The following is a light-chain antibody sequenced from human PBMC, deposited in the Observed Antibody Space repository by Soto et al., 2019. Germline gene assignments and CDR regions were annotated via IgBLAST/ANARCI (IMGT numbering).Light chain of an antibody. J-gene: IGKJ2*01. Sequence: DIQMTQSPSTLSASVGDRVTITCRASQSISNWLAWYQQKPGKATKLLIYKASNLENGVPSRFSGSASGTEFTLTISNLQPDDFATYYCQQYNSYSGYTFGQGTKLEI. CDR1: QSISNW. CDR3: QQYNSYSGYT. V-gene: IGKV1-5*03. CDR2: KAS.